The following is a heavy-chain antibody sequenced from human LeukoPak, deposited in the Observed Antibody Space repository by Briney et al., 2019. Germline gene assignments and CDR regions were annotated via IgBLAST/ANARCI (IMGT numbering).Heavy chain of an antibody. V-gene: IGHV3-53*01. J-gene: IGHJ4*02. CDR2: IYSGGST. Sequence: GGSLRLSCVTSGFAFNTYPMTWVRQAPGKGLEWVSVIYSGGSTYYADSVKGRFTISRDNSKNTLYLQMNSLRAEDTAAYYCAREQSSGWYRLIDYWGQGTLVTVSS. D-gene: IGHD6-19*01. CDR1: GFAFNTYP. CDR3: AREQSSGWYRLIDY.